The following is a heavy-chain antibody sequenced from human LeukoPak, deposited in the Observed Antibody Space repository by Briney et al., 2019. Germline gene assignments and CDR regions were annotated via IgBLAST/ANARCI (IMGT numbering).Heavy chain of an antibody. D-gene: IGHD6-6*01. Sequence: GGSLRLSCAASGFTVSSNYMSWVRQAPGKGLEWVSVIYSGGSTYYADSAKGRFTISRDNSKNTLYLQMNSLRAEDTALYYCVKASSSSPQYNWFDAWGQGTLVTVSS. CDR3: VKASSSSPQYNWFDA. V-gene: IGHV3-53*01. CDR1: GFTVSSNY. J-gene: IGHJ5*02. CDR2: IYSGGST.